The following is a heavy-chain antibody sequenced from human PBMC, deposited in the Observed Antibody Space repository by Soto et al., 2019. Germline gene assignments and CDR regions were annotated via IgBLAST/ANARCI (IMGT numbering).Heavy chain of an antibody. CDR2: ISGSGGST. D-gene: IGHD2-21*02. CDR1: GFTFSSYA. Sequence: EVQLLESGGGLVQPGGSLRLSCAASGFTFSSYAMSWVRQAPGKGLEWVSAISGSGGSTYYADSVKGRFTISRDNSKNTLYLQMNSLRAEDTAVYYCAKDAYCGGDCYSVPTAAGEFDYWGQGTLVTVSS. CDR3: AKDAYCGGDCYSVPTAAGEFDY. J-gene: IGHJ4*02. V-gene: IGHV3-23*01.